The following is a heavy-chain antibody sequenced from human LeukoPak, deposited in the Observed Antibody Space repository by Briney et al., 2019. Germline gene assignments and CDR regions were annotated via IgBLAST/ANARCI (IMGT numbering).Heavy chain of an antibody. CDR2: ISGSGDNT. V-gene: IGHV3-23*01. CDR3: AKGSYYDSSGSFYFDY. Sequence: GGSLRLSCAASGFTFSSYAMSWVRQAPGKGLEWVSGISGSGDNTYYADSVKGRFTISRDNSKNTLCVQVNSLGTEDTAAYYCAKGSYYDSSGSFYFDYWGQGTLVTVSS. CDR1: GFTFSSYA. D-gene: IGHD3-22*01. J-gene: IGHJ4*02.